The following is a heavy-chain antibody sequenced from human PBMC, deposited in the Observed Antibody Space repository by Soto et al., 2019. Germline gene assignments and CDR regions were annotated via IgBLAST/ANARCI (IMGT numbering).Heavy chain of an antibody. V-gene: IGHV3-23*01. D-gene: IGHD2-8*01. CDR3: AKYGDPRILYLSNMDV. CDR1: GFTFSSYA. Sequence: EVQLLESGGGLVQPGGSLRLSCAASGFTFSSYAMSWVRQAPGKGLEWVSAISGSGGSTYYADSVKGRFTISRDNSKNTLYLQMNRLRAEDTAVYYCAKYGDPRILYLSNMDVWGQGTTVTVSS. CDR2: ISGSGGST. J-gene: IGHJ6*02.